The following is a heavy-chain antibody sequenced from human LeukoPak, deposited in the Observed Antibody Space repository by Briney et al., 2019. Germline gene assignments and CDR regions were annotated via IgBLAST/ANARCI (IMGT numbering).Heavy chain of an antibody. V-gene: IGHV3-53*01. J-gene: IGHJ4*02. CDR2: IYSGGST. CDR1: GFTFSSYS. D-gene: IGHD5-18*01. Sequence: GGSLRLSCAASGFTFSSYSMNWVRQAPGKGLEWVSVIYSGGSTYYADSVKGRFTISRDNSKNTLYLQMNSLRAEDTAVYYCARGLYSYGPYYFDYWGQGTLVTVSS. CDR3: ARGLYSYGPYYFDY.